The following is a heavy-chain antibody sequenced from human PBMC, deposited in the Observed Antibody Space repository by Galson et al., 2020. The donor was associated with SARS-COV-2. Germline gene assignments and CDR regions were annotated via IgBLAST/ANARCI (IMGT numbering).Heavy chain of an antibody. J-gene: IGHJ6*02. CDR1: GFTVSSNY. CDR2: IYSGGST. V-gene: IGHV3-53*04. D-gene: IGHD6-19*01. CDR3: ARDGRGQWLEPGSLYYYYYGMDV. Sequence: GESLKISCAASGFTVSSNYMSWVRQAPGKGLEWVSVIYSGGSTYYADSVKGRFTISRHNSKNTLYLQMNSLRAEDTAVYYCARDGRGQWLEPGSLYYYYYGMDVWGQGTTVTVSS.